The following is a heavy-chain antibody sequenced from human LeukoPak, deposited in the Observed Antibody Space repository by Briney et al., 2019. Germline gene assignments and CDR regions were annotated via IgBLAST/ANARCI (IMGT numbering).Heavy chain of an antibody. CDR2: ISDDGTFT. J-gene: IGHJ4*02. Sequence: GGSLRLSCAASGFTFSRYAMHWVRQAPGKGLEWVAVISDDGTFTLYGDSVRGRFTISRDSSKNTLYLQMNGLRPEDTAVYYCARDPYRDAPDYFDYWGQGTPVTVSS. CDR3: ARDPYRDAPDYFDY. CDR1: GFTFSRYA. V-gene: IGHV3-30-3*01.